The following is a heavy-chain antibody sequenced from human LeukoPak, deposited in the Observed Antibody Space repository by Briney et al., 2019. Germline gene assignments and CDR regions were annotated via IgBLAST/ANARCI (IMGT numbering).Heavy chain of an antibody. CDR2: ISGSGGST. V-gene: IGHV3-23*01. Sequence: GGSLRLSCAASGLTLSSYAMSWVRQAPGKGREWVSAISGSGGSTYYADSVKGRFTISRDNSKNSLYLQMNSLRAEDTAVYYCARAGYSSSWYLFFFDYWGQGTLVTVSS. CDR3: ARAGYSSSWYLFFFDY. J-gene: IGHJ4*02. CDR1: GLTLSSYA. D-gene: IGHD6-13*01.